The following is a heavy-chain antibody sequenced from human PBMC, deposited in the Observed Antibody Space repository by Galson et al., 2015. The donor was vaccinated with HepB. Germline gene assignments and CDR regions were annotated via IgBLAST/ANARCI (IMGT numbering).Heavy chain of an antibody. Sequence: SLRLSCAASGFTFSSYAMHWVRQAPGKGLEWVAVISYDGSNKYYADSVKGRFTISRDNSKNTLYLQMNSLRAEDTAVYYCAREGGSYYGAFDIWGQGTMVTVSS. CDR2: ISYDGSNK. D-gene: IGHD1-26*01. CDR3: AREGGSYYGAFDI. CDR1: GFTFSSYA. J-gene: IGHJ3*02. V-gene: IGHV3-30*04.